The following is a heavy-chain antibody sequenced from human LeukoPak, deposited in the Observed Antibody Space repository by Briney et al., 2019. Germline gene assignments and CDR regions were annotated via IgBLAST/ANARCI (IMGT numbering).Heavy chain of an antibody. D-gene: IGHD5/OR15-5a*01. Sequence: SETLSLTCAVSGGSISSGGYSWSWIRQPPGKGLEWIGYIYYSGSTNYNPSLKSRVTISVDTSKNQFSLKLSSVTAADTAVYYCARASTPLHYYGMDVWGQGTTVTVSS. CDR1: GGSISSGGYS. V-gene: IGHV4-61*08. CDR2: IYYSGST. J-gene: IGHJ6*02. CDR3: ARASTPLHYYGMDV.